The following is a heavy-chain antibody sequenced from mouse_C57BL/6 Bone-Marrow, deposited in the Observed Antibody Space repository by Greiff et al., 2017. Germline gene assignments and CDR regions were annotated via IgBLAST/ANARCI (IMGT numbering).Heavy chain of an antibody. V-gene: IGHV1-81*01. D-gene: IGHD2-4*01. J-gene: IGHJ3*01. CDR2: IYPRSGNT. Sequence: VQLQQSGAELARPGASVKLSCKASGYTFTSYGISWVKQRTGQGLEWIGEIYPRSGNTYYNEKFKGKATLTADKSSSTAYMELRSLTSEDSAVYFCARSGLRRSPFAYWGQGTLVTVSA. CDR1: GYTFTSYG. CDR3: ARSGLRRSPFAY.